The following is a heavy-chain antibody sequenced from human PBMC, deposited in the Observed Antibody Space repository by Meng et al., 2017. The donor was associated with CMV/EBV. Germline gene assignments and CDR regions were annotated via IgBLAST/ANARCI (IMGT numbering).Heavy chain of an antibody. J-gene: IGHJ4*02. V-gene: IGHV3-30*02. CDR2: IRYDGSNK. CDR3: AKDTNYYGSGSYDY. CDR1: GFTFSSYG. Sequence: GESLKISCAASGFTFSSYGMHWVRQARGKGLEWVAFIRYDGSNKYYADSVKGRFTISRDNSKNTLYLQMNSLRAEDTAVYYCAKDTNYYGSGSYDYWGQGTLVTVSS. D-gene: IGHD3-10*01.